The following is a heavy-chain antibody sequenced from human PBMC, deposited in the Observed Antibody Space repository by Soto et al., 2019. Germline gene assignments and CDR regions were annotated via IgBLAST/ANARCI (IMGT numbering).Heavy chain of an antibody. CDR2: IWYDGSNK. Sequence: QVQLVESGGGVVQPGRSLRLSCAGSRFSFSNYGMHWVRQAPGKGLEWVALIWYDGSNKYYADSVKGRFTISRDNSKNTLYLQMSSLRNEDTAVYYCARDPRVETTLMAVFQGWGQGTLVTVSS. V-gene: IGHV3-33*01. J-gene: IGHJ1*01. CDR1: RFSFSNYG. D-gene: IGHD3-3*01. CDR3: ARDPRVETTLMAVFQG.